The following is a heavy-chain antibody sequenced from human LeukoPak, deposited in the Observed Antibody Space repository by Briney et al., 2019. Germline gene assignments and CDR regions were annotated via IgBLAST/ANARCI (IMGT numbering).Heavy chain of an antibody. Sequence: PSETLSLTCAVYGGSFSGYYWSWIRQPPGKGLEWIGYIYYSGSTNYNPSLKSRVTISVDTSKNQFSLKLSSVTAADTAVYYCARGYDSSGYYGIFAFDIWGQGTMVTVSS. CDR3: ARGYDSSGYYGIFAFDI. CDR1: GGSFSGYY. CDR2: IYYSGST. D-gene: IGHD3-22*01. V-gene: IGHV4-59*01. J-gene: IGHJ3*02.